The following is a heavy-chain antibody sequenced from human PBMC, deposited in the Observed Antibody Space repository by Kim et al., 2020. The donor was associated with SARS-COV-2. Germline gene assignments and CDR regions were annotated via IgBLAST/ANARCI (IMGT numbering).Heavy chain of an antibody. J-gene: IGHJ4*02. V-gene: IGHV4-4*02. Sequence: SETLSLTCAVSGGSISSSNWWSWVRQPPGKGLEWIGEIYHSGSTNYNPSLKSRVTISVYKSKNQFSLKLSSVTAADTAVYYCARERHSSSSVSYDYWGQGTLVTVSS. CDR1: GGSISSSNW. CDR2: IYHSGST. D-gene: IGHD6-6*01. CDR3: ARERHSSSSVSYDY.